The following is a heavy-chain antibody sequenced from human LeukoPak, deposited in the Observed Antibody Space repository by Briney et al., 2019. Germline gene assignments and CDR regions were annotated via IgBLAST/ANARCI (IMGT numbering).Heavy chain of an antibody. J-gene: IGHJ2*01. V-gene: IGHV1-69*05. CDR2: IIPIFGTA. Sequence: ASVKVSCKASEGTFSSYAISWVRQAPGQGLEWMGRIIPIFGTANYAQKFQSRVTITTDESTSTAYMELSSLRSEDTAVYYCAREVFIAAADYWYFDLWGRGTLVTVSS. D-gene: IGHD6-13*01. CDR3: AREVFIAAADYWYFDL. CDR1: EGTFSSYA.